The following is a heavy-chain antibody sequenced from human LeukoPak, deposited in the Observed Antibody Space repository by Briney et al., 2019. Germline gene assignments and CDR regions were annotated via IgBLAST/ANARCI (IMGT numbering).Heavy chain of an antibody. J-gene: IGHJ4*02. CDR1: GFTFSSYW. CDR2: IKQDGSEK. Sequence: QPGGSLRLSCAASGFTFSSYWMSWVRQAPGKGLEWVANIKQDGSEKFYVDSVKGRYTISRENAKNSLYLQMNSLRAEDTAVYYCARDPSPYFDYWGQGTLVTVSS. CDR3: ARDPSPYFDY. V-gene: IGHV3-7*01.